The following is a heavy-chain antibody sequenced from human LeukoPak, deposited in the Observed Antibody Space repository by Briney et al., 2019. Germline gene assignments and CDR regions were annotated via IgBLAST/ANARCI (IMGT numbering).Heavy chain of an antibody. V-gene: IGHV4-38-2*02. CDR1: GYSISSGYY. CDR2: IYHSGST. J-gene: IGHJ5*02. D-gene: IGHD3-22*01. Sequence: PSETVSLTCTISGYSISSGYYRGWIRQPPGKGLEWIGIIYHSGSTYYNPSLKSRVTISVDTSKNQFSLKLSSVTAADTAVYYCARDSYYDSSGYYKYNWFDPWGQGTLVTVSS. CDR3: ARDSYYDSSGYYKYNWFDP.